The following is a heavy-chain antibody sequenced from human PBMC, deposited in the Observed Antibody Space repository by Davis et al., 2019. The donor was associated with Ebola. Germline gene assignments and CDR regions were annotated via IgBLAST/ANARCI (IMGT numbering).Heavy chain of an antibody. D-gene: IGHD5-24*01. CDR3: VRGLRDDFNSLDF. CDR1: GFTFSGSG. V-gene: IGHV3-73*01. J-gene: IGHJ4*02. CDR2: IRAEPNTYAT. Sequence: PGESLRLSCAASGFTFSGSGMHWVRQASGKGLEWVGRIRAEPNTYATIYAASVRGRFTISRDDSKNTAFLQMNTLKTEDTAVYYCVRGLRDDFNSLDFWGQGILVTVSS.